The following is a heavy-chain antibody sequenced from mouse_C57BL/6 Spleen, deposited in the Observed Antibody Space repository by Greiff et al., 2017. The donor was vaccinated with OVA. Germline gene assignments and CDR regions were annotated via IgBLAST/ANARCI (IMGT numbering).Heavy chain of an antibody. CDR1: GFTFSSYT. V-gene: IGHV5-9*01. CDR3: ARQGYSNYPAWFAY. J-gene: IGHJ3*01. D-gene: IGHD2-5*01. CDR2: ISGGGGNT. Sequence: EVQLVESGGGLVKPGGSLKLSCAASGFTFSSYTMSWVRQTPEKRLEWVATISGGGGNTYYPDSVKGRFTISRDNAKNTLYLQMSSLRSEDTALYYCARQGYSNYPAWFAYWGQGTLVTVSA.